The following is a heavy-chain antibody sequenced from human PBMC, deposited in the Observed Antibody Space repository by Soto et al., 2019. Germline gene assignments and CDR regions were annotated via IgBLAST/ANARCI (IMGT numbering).Heavy chain of an antibody. CDR3: ARGPGGPDGPGDH. Sequence: QVQLVQSGAEVKKPGASVKVSCKASGYTFTNYAMHWVRQAPGQRLEWMGWINAGNGNTKYSQKFQGRVTITRDTSASTAYMDLSSLRSEDTAVYYCARGPGGPDGPGDHWGQGTLVTVSS. V-gene: IGHV1-3*01. CDR2: INAGNGNT. D-gene: IGHD2-15*01. J-gene: IGHJ4*02. CDR1: GYTFTNYA.